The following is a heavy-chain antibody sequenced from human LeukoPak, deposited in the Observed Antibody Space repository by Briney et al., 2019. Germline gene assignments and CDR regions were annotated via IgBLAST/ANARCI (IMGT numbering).Heavy chain of an antibody. V-gene: IGHV3-30*02. CDR3: AKDRHRYCSSTSCSSYYMDV. Sequence: GGSLRLSCVASGFTFSSYGMHWVRQAPGKGLEWVAFIRYDGSNKYYADSVKGRFTISRDNSKNTLYLQMNSLRAEDTAVYYCAKDRHRYCSSTSCSSYYMDVWGKGTTVTISS. CDR2: IRYDGSNK. D-gene: IGHD2-2*01. J-gene: IGHJ6*03. CDR1: GFTFSSYG.